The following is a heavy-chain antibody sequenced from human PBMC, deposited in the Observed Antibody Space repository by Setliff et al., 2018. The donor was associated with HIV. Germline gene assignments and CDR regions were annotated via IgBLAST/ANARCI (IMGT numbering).Heavy chain of an antibody. V-gene: IGHV3-53*01. J-gene: IGHJ5*02. Sequence: HPGGSLRLSCVVSGFTVSTKYMSWVRQAPGKGLEWVSILYPSGITNYAASVKGRFTISRDNSKNTMFLQMNNLRAEDTAFYYCAKDYTPTFWEYNWFDLWGQGTLVTVSS. CDR2: LYPSGIT. D-gene: IGHD3-3*01. CDR3: AKDYTPTFWEYNWFDL. CDR1: GFTVSTKY.